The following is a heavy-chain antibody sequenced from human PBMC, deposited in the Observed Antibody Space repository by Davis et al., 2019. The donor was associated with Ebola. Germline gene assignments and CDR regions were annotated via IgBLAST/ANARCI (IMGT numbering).Heavy chain of an antibody. J-gene: IGHJ4*02. V-gene: IGHV4-34*01. CDR1: GESFSGYY. D-gene: IGHD2-21*02. Sequence: PSETLSLTCAVYGESFSGYYWNWIRQPPGKGLEWIGEINHSGSTNYNPSLKSRVIISVDTSKNQFSLKLTSVTAADTALYYCARSRSVTGNFDYWGQGTLVTV. CDR2: INHSGST. CDR3: ARSRSVTGNFDY.